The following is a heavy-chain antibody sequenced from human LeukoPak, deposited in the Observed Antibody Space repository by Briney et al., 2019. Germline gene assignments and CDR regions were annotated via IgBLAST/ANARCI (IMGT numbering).Heavy chain of an antibody. V-gene: IGHV3-23*01. D-gene: IGHD3-22*01. J-gene: IGHJ4*02. CDR1: GFTFNNYA. CDR2: ISGSGGSI. Sequence: GGSLRLSCAASGFTFNNYAMSWVRQAPGKGLEWVSAISGSGGSIYYADSVKGRFTISGGNSKHTLYLQMNSLRAEDTALYYCASLDYFDSSDYGDYWGQGTMVTVCS. CDR3: ASLDYFDSSDYGDY.